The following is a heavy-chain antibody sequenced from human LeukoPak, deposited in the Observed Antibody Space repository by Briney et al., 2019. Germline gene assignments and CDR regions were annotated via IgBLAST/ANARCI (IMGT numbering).Heavy chain of an antibody. V-gene: IGHV4-59*01. CDR1: GGSMSDSY. Sequence: SETLSLTCTVSGGSMSDSYWSWIRQPPGKGLEWIGYIYYSGSTNYNPSLKSRVTISVDTSKNQFSLKLTSVTAADTAVYSCASCSGDNCYSHYYDYWGQGTLVTVSS. CDR3: ASCSGDNCYSHYYDY. D-gene: IGHD2-15*01. J-gene: IGHJ4*02. CDR2: IYYSGST.